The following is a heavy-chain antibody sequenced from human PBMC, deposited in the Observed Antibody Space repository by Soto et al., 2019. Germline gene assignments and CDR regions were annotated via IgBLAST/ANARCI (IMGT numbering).Heavy chain of an antibody. D-gene: IGHD2-21*01. CDR3: ARLPVVVIALGYFDP. V-gene: IGHV4-39*01. CDR2: VYYTGFT. CDR1: GDSISSSYY. J-gene: IGHJ5*02. Sequence: QLQLQESGPGLVKPSETLSLTCTVSGDSISSSYYWGWVRQPPGKGLDCIGAVYYTGFTYYNPSLNSRLTISLDTSKNQFSLRLSSVTAADTAIYYCARLPVVVIALGYFDPWGPGTLVTVSS.